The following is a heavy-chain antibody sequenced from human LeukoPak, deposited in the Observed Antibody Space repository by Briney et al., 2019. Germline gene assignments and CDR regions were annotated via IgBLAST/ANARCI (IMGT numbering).Heavy chain of an antibody. CDR1: GGSFSGYY. CDR3: ARDPSSSGWYFQGKFDY. V-gene: IGHV4-34*01. CDR2: INHSGST. Sequence: SETLSLTCAVYGGSFSGYYWSWIRQPPGKGLEWIGEINHSGSTNYNPSLKSRVTISVDTSKNQFSLKLSSVTAADTAVYYCARDPSSSGWYFQGKFDYWGQGTLVTVSS. J-gene: IGHJ4*02. D-gene: IGHD6-19*01.